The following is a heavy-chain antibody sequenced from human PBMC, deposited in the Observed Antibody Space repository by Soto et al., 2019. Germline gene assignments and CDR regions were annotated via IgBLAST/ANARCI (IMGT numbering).Heavy chain of an antibody. D-gene: IGHD5-18*01. J-gene: IGHJ4*02. CDR1: GYTFASYG. CDR2: ISAYNGNT. V-gene: IGHV1-18*01. Sequence: QVQLVQSGAAVRRPGASVKVSCKASGYTFASYGISWVRQDPGQGLEWMGWISAYNGNTNYAHKLQGRVTMTTETSTTTAYRELRSLRSDDTAVYYCARAVGYSYGFDYWGQGTLVTVSS. CDR3: ARAVGYSYGFDY.